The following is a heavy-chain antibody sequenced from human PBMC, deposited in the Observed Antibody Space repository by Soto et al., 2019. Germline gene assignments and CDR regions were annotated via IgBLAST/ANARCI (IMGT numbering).Heavy chain of an antibody. V-gene: IGHV4-39*01. D-gene: IGHD4-4*01. CDR1: GGSISSSSYY. CDR2: IYYSGST. J-gene: IGHJ5*02. CDR3: ARQIKNSNYAGGWFDP. Sequence: QLQLQQSRPGLVKPSETLSLTCTVSGGSISSSSYYWGWLRQPPGKGLEWIGSIYYSGSTYYNPSLKSRVTISADTSKNQFSLKLSSVTAADTAVYYCARQIKNSNYAGGWFDPWGQGTLVTVSS.